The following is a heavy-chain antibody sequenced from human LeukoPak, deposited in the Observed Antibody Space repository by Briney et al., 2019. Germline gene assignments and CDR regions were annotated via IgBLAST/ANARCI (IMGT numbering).Heavy chain of an antibody. CDR1: GGFISSGGYY. V-gene: IGHV4-31*03. CDR3: ASHCSGGTCYRYYFDN. Sequence: PSQTLSVTCTVSGGFISSGGYYWSWIRQHPGKGLEWIGYIYYTGSTYYNPSLKSRASISVDTSKNQFSLKLNSVTAADTAVYYCASHCSGGTCYRYYFDNWGQGTLVTVSS. CDR2: IYYTGST. D-gene: IGHD2-15*01. J-gene: IGHJ4*02.